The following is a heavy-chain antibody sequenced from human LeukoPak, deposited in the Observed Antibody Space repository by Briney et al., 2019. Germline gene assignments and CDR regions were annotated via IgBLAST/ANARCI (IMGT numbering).Heavy chain of an antibody. CDR1: GGSLSPYY. Sequence: SETLSLTCGVYGGSLSPYYWTWIRQPPGKGLEWIGEIDHGGSTCYKPSLKSRATISLDKSKDQVFLKVNSVTAADTAVYYCARGRRDGYYFDYWGQGALVTVSS. V-gene: IGHV4-34*01. CDR3: ARGRRDGYYFDY. J-gene: IGHJ4*02. CDR2: IDHGGST. D-gene: IGHD5-24*01.